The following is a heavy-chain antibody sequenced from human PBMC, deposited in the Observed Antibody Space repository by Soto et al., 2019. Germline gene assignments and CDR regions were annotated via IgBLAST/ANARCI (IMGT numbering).Heavy chain of an antibody. CDR1: GYSFTSYW. CDR3: ARDERDGYNFYYGMDV. J-gene: IGHJ6*02. D-gene: IGHD5-12*01. CDR2: IYPGDSDT. Sequence: VESLKISCKGSGYSFTSYWIGWVRQMPGKGLEWMGIIYPGDSDTRYSPSFQGQVTISADKSISTAYLQWSSLKASDTAMYYCARDERDGYNFYYGMDVWAQGTTVTVSS. V-gene: IGHV5-51*01.